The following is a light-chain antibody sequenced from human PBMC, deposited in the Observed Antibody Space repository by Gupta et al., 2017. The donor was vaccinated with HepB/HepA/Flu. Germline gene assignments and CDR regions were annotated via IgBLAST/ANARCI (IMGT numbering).Light chain of an antibody. Sequence: EIVLTQSPGTLSLSPGERATLSCRASQSVTSYLAWYQQKPGQAPRLLIYGASSRATGIPDRFSGSGSGTDFTLTISRLEPEDFAVYYCPLYNTSPTWTFGQGTKVEIK. CDR3: PLYNTSPTWT. V-gene: IGKV3-20*01. CDR1: QSVTSY. J-gene: IGKJ1*01. CDR2: GAS.